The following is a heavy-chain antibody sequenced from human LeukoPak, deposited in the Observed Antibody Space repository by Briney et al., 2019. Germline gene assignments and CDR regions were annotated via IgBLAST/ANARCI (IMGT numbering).Heavy chain of an antibody. V-gene: IGHV3-30*02. CDR1: GFTFSSYG. Sequence: GGSLRLSCAASGFTFSSYGMHWVRQAPGKGLEWVAFIRYDGSNKYYADSVKGRFTISRDNSKNTLYLQMNSLRAEDTAVYYCASGITMVRGVMGNWGQGTLVTVSS. CDR3: ASGITMVRGVMGN. CDR2: IRYDGSNK. J-gene: IGHJ4*02. D-gene: IGHD3-10*01.